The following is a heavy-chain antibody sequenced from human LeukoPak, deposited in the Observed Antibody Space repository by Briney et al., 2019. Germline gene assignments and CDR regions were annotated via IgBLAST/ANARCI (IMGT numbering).Heavy chain of an antibody. CDR3: ARDGDCGGDCYSSWYFDL. CDR1: GFTFSSYA. J-gene: IGHJ2*01. CDR2: ISYDGSNK. Sequence: SGGSLRLSCAASGFTFSSYAMHWVRQAPGKGLEWVAVISYDGSNKYYADSVKGRFTISRDNSKNTLYLQMNSLRAEDTAVYYCARDGDCGGDCYSSWYFDLWGRGTLVTVSS. D-gene: IGHD2-21*02. V-gene: IGHV3-30-3*01.